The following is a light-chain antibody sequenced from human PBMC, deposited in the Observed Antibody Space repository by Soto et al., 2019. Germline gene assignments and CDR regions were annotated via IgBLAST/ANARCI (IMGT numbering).Light chain of an antibody. CDR1: ETVSNSY. CDR3: QQRSDWPRT. CDR2: DAS. V-gene: IGKV3-11*01. Sequence: IVLRQCAATGGWCPGERDTLSCRASETVSNSYSAWYQQKPGQAPRLLIYDASNRATGIPSRFSGSGSGTDFTLTISSLEPEDFAVYYCQQRSDWPRTFGQGTKVAIK. J-gene: IGKJ1*01.